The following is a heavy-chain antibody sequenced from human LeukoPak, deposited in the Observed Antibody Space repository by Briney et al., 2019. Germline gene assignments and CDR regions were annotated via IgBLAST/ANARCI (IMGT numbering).Heavy chain of an antibody. D-gene: IGHD5-18*01. J-gene: IGHJ6*03. CDR2: INHSGST. Sequence: SETLSLTCAVYGGSFSGYYWSWIRQPPGKGLEWIGEINHSGSTNYNPSLKSRVTISVDTSKNQFSLKLSSVTAADTAVYYCARDCVLGGYSCGQSHYYYYMDVWGKGTTVTVSS. V-gene: IGHV4-34*01. CDR1: GGSFSGYY. CDR3: ARDCVLGGYSCGQSHYYYYMDV.